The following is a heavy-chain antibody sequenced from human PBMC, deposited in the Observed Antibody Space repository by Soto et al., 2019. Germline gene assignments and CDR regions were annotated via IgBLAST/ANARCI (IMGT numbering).Heavy chain of an antibody. V-gene: IGHV1-18*01. CDR1: GYTFTSYG. Sequence: QVQLEQSGAEVKKPGASVKVSCKASGYTFTSYGISWVRQAPGQGLEWMGWISAYNGKTNYAQKLQGRVTMTTDTPTSQGYMELRSPRSDDPAVYYCARLSMAQDAFENWGQGTMVNLSS. CDR2: ISAYNGKT. J-gene: IGHJ3*02. CDR3: ARLSMAQDAFEN.